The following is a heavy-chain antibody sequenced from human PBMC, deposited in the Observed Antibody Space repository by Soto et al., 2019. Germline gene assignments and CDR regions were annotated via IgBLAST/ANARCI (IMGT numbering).Heavy chain of an antibody. V-gene: IGHV3-33*01. J-gene: IGHJ4*02. CDR1: GFTFSSFG. CDR3: ASSFDDSVANGAY. D-gene: IGHD3-22*01. Sequence: GGSLRLSCAASGFTFSSFGMHWVRQAPGKGLEWVAVIWSDGSKKYYADSVKGRFTISRDNAKNTLHLQMDSLRAEDTAVYYCASSFDDSVANGAYWGQGTLVTVSS. CDR2: IWSDGSKK.